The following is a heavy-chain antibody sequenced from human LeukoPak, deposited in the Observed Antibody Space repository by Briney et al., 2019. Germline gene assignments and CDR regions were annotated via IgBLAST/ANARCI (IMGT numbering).Heavy chain of an antibody. CDR3: ARAQVDWNDSLDY. D-gene: IGHD1-1*01. Sequence: ASVKVSCKASGYTFTGYYMHWVRQAPGQGLEWMGWINPNSGGTNYAQKFQGWVTMTRDTSISTAYMELSRLRSDDTAVYYCARAQVDWNDSLDYWGQGTLVTVSS. J-gene: IGHJ4*02. CDR1: GYTFTGYY. V-gene: IGHV1-2*04. CDR2: INPNSGGT.